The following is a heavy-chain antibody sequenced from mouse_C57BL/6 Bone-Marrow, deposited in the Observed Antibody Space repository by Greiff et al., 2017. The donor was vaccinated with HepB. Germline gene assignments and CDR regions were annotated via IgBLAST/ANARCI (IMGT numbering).Heavy chain of an antibody. Sequence: EVQRVESGGGLVQPGGSLSLSCAASGFTFTDYYMSWVRQPPGKALEWLGFIRNKANGYTTEYSASVKGRFTISSDNSQSILYLQMNALRAEDSATYYCARLIYDGYFGYCDVWGTGTTVTVSS. CDR3: ARLIYDGYFGYCDV. CDR2: IRNKANGYTT. V-gene: IGHV7-3*01. D-gene: IGHD2-3*01. CDR1: GFTFTDYY. J-gene: IGHJ1*03.